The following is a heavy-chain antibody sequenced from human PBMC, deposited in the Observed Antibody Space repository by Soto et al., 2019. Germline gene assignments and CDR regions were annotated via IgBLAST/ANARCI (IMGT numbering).Heavy chain of an antibody. CDR3: ARERGFPVRGVIGAPLDV. CDR1: GGSISSGDYY. J-gene: IGHJ6*02. D-gene: IGHD3-10*01. CDR2: IYYSGST. Sequence: TLSLTCTVSGGSISSGDYYWSWIRQPPGKGLEWIGYIYYSGSTYYNPSLKSRVTISVDTSKNQFSLKLSSVTAADTAVYYCARERGFPVRGVIGAPLDVWGQGTTVTVSS. V-gene: IGHV4-30-4*01.